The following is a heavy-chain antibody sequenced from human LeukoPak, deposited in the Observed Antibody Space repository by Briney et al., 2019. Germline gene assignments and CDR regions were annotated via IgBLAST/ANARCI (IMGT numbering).Heavy chain of an antibody. CDR1: TDSTNTYY. CDR3: ISLCSELLVPYSAR. V-gene: IGHV4-59*01. D-gene: IGHD6-13*01. Sequence: SETLSLTCSVSTDSTNTYYWSWIRQSPGKGLEWIGHIYHSGSTDYNPSFKSRVTVSIDMSKKEFSLKLSSVTVAGTAMYCCISLCSELLVPYSARGGQG. CDR2: IYHSGST. J-gene: IGHJ1*01.